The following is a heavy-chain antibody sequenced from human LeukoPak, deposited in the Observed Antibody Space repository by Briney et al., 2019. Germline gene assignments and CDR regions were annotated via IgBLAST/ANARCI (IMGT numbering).Heavy chain of an antibody. D-gene: IGHD5-12*01. V-gene: IGHV3-74*01. Sequence: GGSLRLSCAASGFTFSNFWMHWVRQAPGKGLVWVSRINGDGSSASYADTVKGRFTISRDNAKNTLFLQMSSLRAEDTAIYYCARIRYNDYDDWGQGTLVTVSS. CDR3: ARIRYNDYDD. CDR2: INGDGSSA. CDR1: GFTFSNFW. J-gene: IGHJ4*02.